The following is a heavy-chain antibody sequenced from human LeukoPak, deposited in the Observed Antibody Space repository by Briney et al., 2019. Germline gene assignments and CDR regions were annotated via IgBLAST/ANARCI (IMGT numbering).Heavy chain of an antibody. CDR2: INPNSGGT. Sequence: ASVKVSCKASGYTFTGYYMHWVRQAPGQGLEWMGWINPNSGGTNYAQKFQGRVTMTRDTSISTAYMELSSLRSEDTAVYYCARGDGSIAVAGRYYYYYMDVWGKGTTVTVSS. D-gene: IGHD6-19*01. V-gene: IGHV1-2*02. CDR3: ARGDGSIAVAGRYYYYYMDV. CDR1: GYTFTGYY. J-gene: IGHJ6*03.